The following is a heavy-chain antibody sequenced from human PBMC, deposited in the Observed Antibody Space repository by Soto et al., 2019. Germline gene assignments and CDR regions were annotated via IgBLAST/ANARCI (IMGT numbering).Heavy chain of an antibody. D-gene: IGHD4-17*01. V-gene: IGHV1-69*13. J-gene: IGHJ4*02. CDR2: IIPIFGTA. Sequence: GASVKVSCKASGGTFSSYAISWVRQAPGQGLEWMGGIIPIFGTANYAQKFQGRVTITADESTSTAYMELSSLRSEDTAVYYRASLRLRSPKSAQYYFDYWGQGTLVTVSS. CDR1: GGTFSSYA. CDR3: ASLRLRSPKSAQYYFDY.